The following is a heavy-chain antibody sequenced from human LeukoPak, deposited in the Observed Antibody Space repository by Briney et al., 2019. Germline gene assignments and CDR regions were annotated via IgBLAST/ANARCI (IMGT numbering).Heavy chain of an antibody. CDR1: AFTFSRYW. Sequence: GGSLRLSCAASAFTFSRYWMSWVRQAPGKGLEWVANIKQDGSEKYYVDSVKGRFTISRDNPKNSLYLQMNSLRAEDTAVYYCARDSYYYDSSGYYYYYYYMDVWGKGTTVTVSS. CDR2: IKQDGSEK. V-gene: IGHV3-7*01. CDR3: ARDSYYYDSSGYYYYYYYMDV. D-gene: IGHD3-22*01. J-gene: IGHJ6*03.